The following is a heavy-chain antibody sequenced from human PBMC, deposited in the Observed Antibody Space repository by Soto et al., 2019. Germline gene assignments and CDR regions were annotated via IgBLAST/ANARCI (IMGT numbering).Heavy chain of an antibody. CDR2: IIPVFGTT. J-gene: IGHJ4*02. CDR1: GDIFSSYA. D-gene: IGHD3-16*01. CDR3: ARGGSPYVWFNEF. Sequence: QEQLVQSGPEVKKPGSSVKVSCKASGDIFSSYAISWVRQAPGQGLEWLGGIIPVFGTTNYAEKFQGRVTITADESTNKAYMEMSRLRSGDKAMYYCARGGSPYVWFNEFWGQGTLFTVYS. V-gene: IGHV1-69*01.